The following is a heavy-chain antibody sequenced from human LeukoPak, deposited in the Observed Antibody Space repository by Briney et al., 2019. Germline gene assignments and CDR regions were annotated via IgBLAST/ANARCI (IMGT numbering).Heavy chain of an antibody. J-gene: IGHJ4*02. CDR2: IGGDGGTT. V-gene: IGHV3-23*01. CDR1: RHTFSTHA. CDR3: ANQSPG. Sequence: SGGSLRLSCGASRHTFSTHAMSGVPHAPGKGRDWVSAIGGDGGTTYYADSVKGRFTISRGNSKNTVYLQMNGLRTEDTAVYYCANQSPGWGQGTLVTVSS.